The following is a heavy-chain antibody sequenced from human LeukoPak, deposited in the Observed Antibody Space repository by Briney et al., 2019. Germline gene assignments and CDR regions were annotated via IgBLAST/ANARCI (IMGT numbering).Heavy chain of an antibody. V-gene: IGHV4-34*01. D-gene: IGHD6-6*01. CDR3: ARGSSSSLY. J-gene: IGHJ4*02. CDR1: GGSFSGCY. Sequence: SETLSLTCAVYGGSFSGCYWSWIRQPPGKGLEWIGEINHSGSTNYNPSLKSRVTISVDTSKNQFSLKLSSVTAADTAVYYCARGSSSSLYWGQGTLVTVSS. CDR2: INHSGST.